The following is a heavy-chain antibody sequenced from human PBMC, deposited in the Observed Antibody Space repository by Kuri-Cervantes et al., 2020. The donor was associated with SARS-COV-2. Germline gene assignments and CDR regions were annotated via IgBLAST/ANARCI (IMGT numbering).Heavy chain of an antibody. CDR3: ARDTYYDILTGYSPLGFDP. D-gene: IGHD3-9*01. Sequence: GSLRLSCTVSGGSISSYYWSWIRQPAGKGLEWIGRIYTCGSTNYNPSLKSRVTMSVDTSKNQFSLKLSSVTAADTAVYYCARDTYYDILTGYSPLGFDPWGQGTLVTVSS. V-gene: IGHV4-4*07. CDR1: GGSISSYY. J-gene: IGHJ5*02. CDR2: IYTCGST.